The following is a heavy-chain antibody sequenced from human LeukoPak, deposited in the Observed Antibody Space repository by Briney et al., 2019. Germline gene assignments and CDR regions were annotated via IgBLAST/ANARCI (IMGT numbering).Heavy chain of an antibody. CDR2: IIPIFGTA. J-gene: IGHJ6*03. CDR3: ARGARFGVRTYYYYMDV. D-gene: IGHD3-10*01. V-gene: IGHV1-69*06. Sequence: SVKVSCKASGYTFTGYYMHWVRQAPGQGLEWMGGIIPIFGTANYAQKFQGRVTITADKSTSTAYMELSSLRSEDTAVYYCARGARFGVRTYYYYMDVWGKGTTVTVSS. CDR1: GYTFTGYY.